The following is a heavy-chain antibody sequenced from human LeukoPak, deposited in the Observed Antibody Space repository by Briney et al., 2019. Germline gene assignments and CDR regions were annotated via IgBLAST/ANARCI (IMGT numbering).Heavy chain of an antibody. D-gene: IGHD3-10*01. J-gene: IGHJ4*02. CDR1: GYTFTDNY. CDR2: INPNSGGT. CDR3: ARGHGYGSGSYYNVPKY. V-gene: IGHV1-2*02. Sequence: ASVKVSCKASGYTFTDNYIHWVRQAPGQGLEWMGWINPNSGGTKFARNFQVRVTMTRDTSIRTAYMELSRLRSDDTAVYYCARGHGYGSGSYYNVPKYWGQGTLVTVSS.